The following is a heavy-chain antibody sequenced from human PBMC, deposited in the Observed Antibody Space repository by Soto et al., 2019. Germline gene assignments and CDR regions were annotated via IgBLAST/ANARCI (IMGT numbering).Heavy chain of an antibody. CDR1: GGSISSCDYY. CDR2: IYCRGSS. J-gene: IGHJ4*02. Sequence: QVQLQESGPGLVKPSQTLSLTCTVSGGSISSCDYYWSWIRQPPGKGLEWIGYIYCRGSSCYNPSLKGRVPTPVDTSKNQLSLKLSSVTSAATAVYYCAIYGGNPVYFDYWGQGTLVTVSS. D-gene: IGHD4-17*01. V-gene: IGHV4-30-4*01. CDR3: AIYGGNPVYFDY.